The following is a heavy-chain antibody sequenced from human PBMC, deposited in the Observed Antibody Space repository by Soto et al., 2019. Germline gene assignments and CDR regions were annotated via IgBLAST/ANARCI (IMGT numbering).Heavy chain of an antibody. CDR3: ARHPPAPFYRLLYDAGYYYDYMDV. V-gene: IGHV4-59*08. Sequence: SETLSLTCTVSGGSISSYYWSWIRQPPGKGLEWIGYIYYSGSTNYNPSLKSRVTISVDTSKNQFSLKLSSVTAADTAVYYCARHPPAPFYRLLYDAGYYYDYMDVWGKGNTVIVSS. CDR2: IYYSGST. J-gene: IGHJ6*03. CDR1: GGSISSYY. D-gene: IGHD2-2*02.